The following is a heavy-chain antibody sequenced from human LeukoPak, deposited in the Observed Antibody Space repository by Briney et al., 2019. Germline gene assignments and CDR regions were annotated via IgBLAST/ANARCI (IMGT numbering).Heavy chain of an antibody. V-gene: IGHV1-2*02. CDR2: INPNSGDT. J-gene: IGHJ4*02. CDR1: GYTFTGYY. D-gene: IGHD3-22*01. CDR3: AREYYYADSGYYSHHLDY. Sequence: ASVKVSCKASGYTFTGYYMHWVRQAPGQGLEWMGWINPNSGDTNYAQRFQGGVTMTRDTSINTAYMELSRLRSDDTAVYYCAREYYYADSGYYSHHLDYWGQGTLVTVSS.